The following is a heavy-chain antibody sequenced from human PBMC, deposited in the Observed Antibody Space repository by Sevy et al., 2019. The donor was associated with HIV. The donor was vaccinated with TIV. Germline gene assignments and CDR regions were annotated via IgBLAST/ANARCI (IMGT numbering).Heavy chain of an antibody. Sequence: GGSLRLSCVASEFRLSNYAMNWVRQAPGKGLEWVSGISGSGGSSYYANSVKGRFTSSRDNSKNTPYLQMKILRAEDTAMYYCAKDLYYDNSLFDYWGQGILVTVSS. CDR2: ISGSGGSS. CDR3: AKDLYYDNSLFDY. CDR1: EFRLSNYA. V-gene: IGHV3-23*01. D-gene: IGHD3-22*01. J-gene: IGHJ4*02.